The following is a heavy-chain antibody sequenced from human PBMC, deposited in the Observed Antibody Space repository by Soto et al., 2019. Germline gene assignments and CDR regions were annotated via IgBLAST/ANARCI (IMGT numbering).Heavy chain of an antibody. Sequence: PVGSLSLSCAASGFTFSTYGMHWVRQAPGKGPQWVALISYDGSKKYYADSVTGRFTISRDNPKNTVFLQMNSLRAEDTAVYYCARGSGRYSSSPPDYWGQGTLVTVSS. CDR1: GFTFSTYG. CDR2: ISYDGSKK. V-gene: IGHV3-30*03. CDR3: ARGSGRYSSSPPDY. D-gene: IGHD6-13*01. J-gene: IGHJ4*02.